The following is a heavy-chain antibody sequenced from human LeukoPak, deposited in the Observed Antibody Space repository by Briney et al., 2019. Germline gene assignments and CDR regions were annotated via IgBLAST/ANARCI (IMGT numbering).Heavy chain of an antibody. D-gene: IGHD6-19*01. J-gene: IGHJ4*02. CDR3: ARVHRSLSSLGY. V-gene: IGHV4-39*01. Sequence: PSETLSLTCTVSGASISSSTYYWGWIRQPPGKGLEWIGSIHYSGSTYYNPSLKSRVTISVDTSKNQFSLKLSSVTAADTAVYYCARVHRSLSSLGYWGQGTLVTVSS. CDR2: IHYSGST. CDR1: GASISSSTYY.